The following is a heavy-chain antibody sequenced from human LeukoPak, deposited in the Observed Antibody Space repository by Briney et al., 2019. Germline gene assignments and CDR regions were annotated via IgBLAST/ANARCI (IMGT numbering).Heavy chain of an antibody. D-gene: IGHD2-2*01. CDR1: GYTFTGYY. Sequence: ASVKVSCKASGYTFTGYYMHWVRQAPGQGLEWMGWINPNSGGTNYAQKFQGRVTMTRDTSISTAYMELSRLRSDDTAVYYCARVAARQLLQQWTKGDLDFDYWGQGTLVTVSS. V-gene: IGHV1-2*02. J-gene: IGHJ4*02. CDR2: INPNSGGT. CDR3: ARVAARQLLQQWTKGDLDFDY.